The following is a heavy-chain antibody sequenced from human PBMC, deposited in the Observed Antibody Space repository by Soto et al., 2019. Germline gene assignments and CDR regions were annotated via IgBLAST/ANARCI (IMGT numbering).Heavy chain of an antibody. Sequence: QVQLVESGGGLVKPGGSLRLSCAASGFTFSDYYMSWIRQAPGKGLEWVSYISRSGSTIYYADSVKGRFPISRDNAKNTRYLQMNGLRAEDTAVYYCARALITGTTLGWFDPWGQGTLVTVSS. D-gene: IGHD1-7*01. CDR2: ISRSGSTI. V-gene: IGHV3-11*01. CDR3: ARALITGTTLGWFDP. J-gene: IGHJ5*02. CDR1: GFTFSDYY.